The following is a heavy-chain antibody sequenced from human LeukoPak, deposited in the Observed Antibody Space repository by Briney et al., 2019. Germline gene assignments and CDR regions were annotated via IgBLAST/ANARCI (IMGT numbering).Heavy chain of an antibody. J-gene: IGHJ4*02. CDR3: VRGDYYDSSGYYLDY. D-gene: IGHD3-22*01. V-gene: IGHV1-69*05. Sequence: SVKASCKASGGTFSSYAISWVRQAPGQGLEWMGGIIPIFGTANYAQKFQGRVTIATDESTSTAYMELSSLRSEDTAVYYCVRGDYYDSSGYYLDYWGQGTLVTVSS. CDR2: IIPIFGTA. CDR1: GGTFSSYA.